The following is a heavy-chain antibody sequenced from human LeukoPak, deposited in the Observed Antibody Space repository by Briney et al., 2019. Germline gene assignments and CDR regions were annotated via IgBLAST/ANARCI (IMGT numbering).Heavy chain of an antibody. J-gene: IGHJ6*03. D-gene: IGHD3-10*01. Sequence: SEALSLTCTVSGGSISSSSYYWGGIRQPPGKGLAWFGSIYYSGSAYYNPSLKSRVTISVDTSKNQFFLKLSSVTAADTAVYYCARHGGLLWFGELLYYYYYMDVWGKGTTVTISS. V-gene: IGHV4-39*01. CDR2: IYYSGSA. CDR1: GGSISSSSYY. CDR3: ARHGGLLWFGELLYYYYYMDV.